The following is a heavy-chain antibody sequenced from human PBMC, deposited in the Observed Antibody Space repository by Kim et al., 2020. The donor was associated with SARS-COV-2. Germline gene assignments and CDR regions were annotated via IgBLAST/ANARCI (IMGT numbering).Heavy chain of an antibody. D-gene: IGHD6-13*01. CDR1: GFIFDDYA. CDR2: ITWDGESF. CDR3: GRGGEAAGVDY. J-gene: IGHJ4*02. V-gene: IGHV3-43D*03. Sequence: GGSLRLSCAASGFIFDDYAMHWVRQVPGKGLEWVSLITWDGESFFYADSVKGRFTISRDNSKNSLYLQMNSVRAEDTGLYFCGRGGEAAGVDYWGQGTLVTVSS.